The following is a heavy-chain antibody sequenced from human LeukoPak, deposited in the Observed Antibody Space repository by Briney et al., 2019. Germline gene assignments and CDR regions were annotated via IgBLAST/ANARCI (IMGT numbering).Heavy chain of an antibody. CDR1: GFSFKIST. J-gene: IGHJ4*02. CDR3: ARDYGSGSYYNTAY. V-gene: IGHV3-7*01. Sequence: PGGSLRLSCAAFGFSFKISTMNWVRQAPGKGLEWVANIKEDGSEQYYVDSVKGRFTISRDNAKNSLYLQMNSLRAEDTVVYYCARDYGSGSYYNTAYWGQGTLVTVSS. D-gene: IGHD3-10*01. CDR2: IKEDGSEQ.